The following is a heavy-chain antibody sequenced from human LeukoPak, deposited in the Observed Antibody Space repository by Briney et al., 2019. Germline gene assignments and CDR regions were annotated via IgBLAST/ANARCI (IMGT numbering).Heavy chain of an antibody. D-gene: IGHD4-17*01. CDR2: IYYSGST. CDR1: GGSISSGGYY. J-gene: IGHJ3*02. CDR3: AREGLRRAFDI. Sequence: SETLSLTCTVSGGSISSGGYYWSWIRQHPGKGLEWIGYIYYSGSTYYNPSLKSRVAISVDTSKNQFSLKLSSVTAADTAVYYCAREGLRRAFDIWGQGIMVTVSS. V-gene: IGHV4-31*03.